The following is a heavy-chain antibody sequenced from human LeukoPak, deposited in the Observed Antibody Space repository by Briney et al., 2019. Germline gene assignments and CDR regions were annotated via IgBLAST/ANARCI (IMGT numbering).Heavy chain of an antibody. J-gene: IGHJ4*02. CDR3: ARVTSIAARN. Sequence: PGGSLRLSCAASGFTFSSYSMNWVRQAPGKGLEWVSSISSSSSYIYYADSVKGRFTISRDNAMNSLYLQVNSLRAEDTAVYYCARVTSIAARNWGQGTLVAVSS. D-gene: IGHD6-6*01. CDR1: GFTFSSYS. CDR2: ISSSSSYI. V-gene: IGHV3-21*01.